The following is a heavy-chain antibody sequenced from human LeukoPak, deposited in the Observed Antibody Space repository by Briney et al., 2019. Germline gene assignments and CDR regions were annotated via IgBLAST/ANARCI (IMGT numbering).Heavy chain of an antibody. CDR3: ARDRIVATGGSWFDH. Sequence: PSQTLSLTCAISGDSVSSNSAAWNWVRQSPARGLEWLGRTYYRSKWYNDYAVSVKSRITINPDTSKNQFSLQLNSVTPEDTAVYYCARDRIVATGGSWFDHWGQGTLVTVSS. CDR2: TYYRSKWYN. J-gene: IGHJ5*02. V-gene: IGHV6-1*01. CDR1: GDSVSSNSAA. D-gene: IGHD5-12*01.